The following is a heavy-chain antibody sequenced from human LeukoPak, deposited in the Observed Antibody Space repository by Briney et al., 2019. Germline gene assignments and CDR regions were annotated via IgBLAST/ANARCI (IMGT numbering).Heavy chain of an antibody. CDR3: ARDLRSSRMDV. CDR2: IYYSGST. J-gene: IGHJ6*02. Sequence: SETLSLTCTVSGGSISSYYWSWIRQPPGKGLEWIGYIYYSGSTNYNPSLKSRVTISVDTSKNQFSLKLSSVTAADTAVYYCARDLRSSRMDVWGQGTTVTVSS. V-gene: IGHV4-59*01. CDR1: GGSISSYY.